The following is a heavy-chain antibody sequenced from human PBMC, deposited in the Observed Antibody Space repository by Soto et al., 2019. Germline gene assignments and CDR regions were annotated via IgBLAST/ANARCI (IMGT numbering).Heavy chain of an antibody. J-gene: IGHJ4*02. Sequence: VQLVQSGAELKKPGSSLKVSCTASGGDFINYGISWVRQAPGQGLEWVGGITPIFRSANYAQKVQGRVTIAADESTTTAYMEVTTLSSYVTAVYYSARDRYYDGFGYCCQSAYWSQGTLVTVSS. CDR2: ITPIFRSA. V-gene: IGHV1-69*01. CDR1: GGDFINYG. CDR3: ARDRYYDGFGYCCQSAY. D-gene: IGHD3-22*01.